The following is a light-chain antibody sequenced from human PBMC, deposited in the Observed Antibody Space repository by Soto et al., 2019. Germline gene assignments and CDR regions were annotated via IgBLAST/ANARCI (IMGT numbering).Light chain of an antibody. CDR3: QQYYRTPQT. J-gene: IGKJ3*01. V-gene: IGKV4-1*01. CDR2: WGS. CDR1: QSVLFSSNNKNY. Sequence: DIVMTQSPDSLAVSLGERATINCKSSQSVLFSSNNKNYLAWHQQKPGQPPKLLIYWGSTRESGVPDRFSGSGSGPDFTPTFSGVDAEDVAVYYCQQYYRTPQTFGPGTIVDI.